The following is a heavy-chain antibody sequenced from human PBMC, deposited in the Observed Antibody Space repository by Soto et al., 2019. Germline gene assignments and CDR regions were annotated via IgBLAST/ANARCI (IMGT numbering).Heavy chain of an antibody. J-gene: IGHJ3*02. D-gene: IGHD2-2*01. Sequence: EASVKVSCKASGHTFTSSYMHWVRHAPGQGLEWMGIINPSGGSTSYAQKFQGRVTMIRDTSTSTVYMELSSLRSEDTAVYYCARERGLMGSTRAAFDIWGQGTMVTVSS. CDR2: INPSGGST. CDR3: ARERGLMGSTRAAFDI. CDR1: GHTFTSSY. V-gene: IGHV1-46*01.